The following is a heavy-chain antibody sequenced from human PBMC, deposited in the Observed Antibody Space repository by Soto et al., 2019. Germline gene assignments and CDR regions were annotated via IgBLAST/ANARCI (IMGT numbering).Heavy chain of an antibody. J-gene: IGHJ6*02. D-gene: IGHD6-19*01. Sequence: GGSLRLSCAASGFTFSSYAMHWVRQAPGKGLEWVAVISYDGSNKYYADSVKGRFTISRDNSKNTLYLQMNSLRAEDTAVYYCASLPPPGIAVAGIWRYYGMDVWGQGTTVTVSS. V-gene: IGHV3-30-3*01. CDR3: ASLPPPGIAVAGIWRYYGMDV. CDR2: ISYDGSNK. CDR1: GFTFSSYA.